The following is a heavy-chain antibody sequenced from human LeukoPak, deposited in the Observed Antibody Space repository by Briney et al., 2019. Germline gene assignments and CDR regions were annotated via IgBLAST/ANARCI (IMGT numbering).Heavy chain of an antibody. Sequence: GGSLRLSCAASGFTFSDYYMSWIRQAPGKGLEWVSYISSSGSTIYYADSVKGRFTISRDNSKNTLYLQMNSLRAEDTAVYYCAKCLNEYSSSNFGYWGQGTLVTVSS. CDR1: GFTFSDYY. J-gene: IGHJ4*02. V-gene: IGHV3-11*01. CDR3: AKCLNEYSSSNFGY. D-gene: IGHD6-6*01. CDR2: ISSSGSTI.